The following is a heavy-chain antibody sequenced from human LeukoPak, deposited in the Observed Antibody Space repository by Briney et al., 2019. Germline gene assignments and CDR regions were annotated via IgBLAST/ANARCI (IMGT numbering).Heavy chain of an antibody. CDR2: ISDDGSST. D-gene: IGHD6-13*01. CDR1: GFTFTSYW. V-gene: IGHV3-74*01. CDR3: ARDGSNGWYDGYFDY. J-gene: IGHJ4*02. Sequence: GGSLRLSCAASGFTFTSYWMYCVRQAPGKGLVWVSRISDDGSSTSYADSVKGRFTMSRDNAKNTLNLQMNSLRVEDTAVYYCARDGSNGWYDGYFDYWGQGTLVTVSS.